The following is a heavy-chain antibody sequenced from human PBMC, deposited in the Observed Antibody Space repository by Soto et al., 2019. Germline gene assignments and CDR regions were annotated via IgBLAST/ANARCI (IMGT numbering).Heavy chain of an antibody. CDR1: GGSINSYW. CDR3: ARDIGSYAYAEGY. CDR2: VYSSGTT. V-gene: IGHV4-4*07. D-gene: IGHD2-2*01. J-gene: IGHJ4*02. Sequence: SETLSLTCAVYGGSINSYWWGWIRQPAGKGLEWIGRVYSSGTTDYNPSLNSRATMSVETSKNQFSLKLTSVTAADTAVYYCARDIGSYAYAEGYWGQGIQVTVSS.